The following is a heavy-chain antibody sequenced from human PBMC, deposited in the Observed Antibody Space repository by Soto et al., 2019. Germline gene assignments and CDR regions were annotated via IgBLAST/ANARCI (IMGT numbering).Heavy chain of an antibody. CDR1: GGSISSYY. V-gene: IGHV4-4*07. Sequence: SETLSLTCTVSGGSISSYYCSWIRQAAGKGLEWIGRIHTSGSPNYNPSLKSRVTMSADTSKNQFSLKLTSVTAADTAVYYCATGGTYFDYWGQGTLVTVSS. CDR2: IHTSGSP. CDR3: ATGGTYFDY. J-gene: IGHJ4*02.